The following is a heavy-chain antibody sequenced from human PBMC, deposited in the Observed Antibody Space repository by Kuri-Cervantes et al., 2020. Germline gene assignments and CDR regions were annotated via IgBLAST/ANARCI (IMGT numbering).Heavy chain of an antibody. D-gene: IGHD5-18*01. CDR2: IYPCDSDT. J-gene: IGHJ6*02. CDR1: GYSFTRYW. Sequence: GESLKISCKGSGYSFTRYWIGWVRQMPGKGLEWMGSIYPCDSDTRNSPSFQGQVTISADKSISTAYLQWSSLKPSDTAVYYCARTTGRYNSGRYYYYNMDVWGQGTTVTVSS. V-gene: IGHV5-51*01. CDR3: ARTTGRYNSGRYYYYNMDV.